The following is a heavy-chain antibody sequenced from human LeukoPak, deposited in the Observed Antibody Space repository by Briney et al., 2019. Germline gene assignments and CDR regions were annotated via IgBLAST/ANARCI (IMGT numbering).Heavy chain of an antibody. Sequence: GGSLRLSCAASAFTFSNYWMSWVRQTPGKGLEWVANMKEDGGEINYVDSVKGRFTIFRDNAKNSLYLQMNSLRVDDTAVYYCARDRGYSTLDYWGQGTLVTVSS. D-gene: IGHD4-23*01. CDR1: AFTFSNYW. CDR2: MKEDGGEI. V-gene: IGHV3-7*01. J-gene: IGHJ4*02. CDR3: ARDRGYSTLDY.